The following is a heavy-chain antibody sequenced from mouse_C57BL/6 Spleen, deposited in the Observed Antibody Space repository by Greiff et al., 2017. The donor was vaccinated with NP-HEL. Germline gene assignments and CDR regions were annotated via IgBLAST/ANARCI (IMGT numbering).Heavy chain of an antibody. CDR2: INPGSGGT. Sequence: VHLVESGAELVRPGTSVKVSCKASGYAFTNYLIEWVKQRPGQGLEWIGVINPGSGGTNYNEKFKGKATLTADKSSSTAYMQLSSLTSEDSAVYFCARRGNSRDYWGQGTTLTVSS. J-gene: IGHJ2*01. CDR1: GYAFTNYL. CDR3: ARRGNSRDY. V-gene: IGHV1-54*01.